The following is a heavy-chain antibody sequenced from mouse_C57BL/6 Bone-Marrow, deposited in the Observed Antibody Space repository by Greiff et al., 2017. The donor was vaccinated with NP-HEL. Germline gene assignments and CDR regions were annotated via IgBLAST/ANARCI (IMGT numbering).Heavy chain of an antibody. J-gene: IGHJ2*01. D-gene: IGHD2-3*01. Sequence: QVHVKQSGAELVKPGASVKMSCKASGYTFTTYPIEWMKQNHGKSLEWIGNFHPYNDDTKYNEKFKGKATLTVEKSSSTVYLELSRLTSDDSAVYYCARRGDGYLYFDYWGQGTTLTVSS. CDR3: ARRGDGYLYFDY. CDR1: GYTFTTYP. V-gene: IGHV1-47*01. CDR2: FHPYNDDT.